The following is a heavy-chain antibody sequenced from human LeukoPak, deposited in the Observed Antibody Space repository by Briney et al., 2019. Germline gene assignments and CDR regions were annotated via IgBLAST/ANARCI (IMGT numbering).Heavy chain of an antibody. Sequence: GASVKVSCKASGYTFRNFYMHWVRQAPGQGLEWMGIINPSGGSTSYAQKFQGRVTMTTDTSTSTAYMELRSLRSDDTAVYYCARINTAMGESDYWGQGTLVTVSS. CDR1: GYTFRNFY. V-gene: IGHV1-46*01. CDR3: ARINTAMGESDY. D-gene: IGHD5-18*01. CDR2: INPSGGST. J-gene: IGHJ4*02.